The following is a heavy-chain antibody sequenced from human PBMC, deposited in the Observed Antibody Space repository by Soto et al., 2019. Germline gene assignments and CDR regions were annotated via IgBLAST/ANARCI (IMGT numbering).Heavy chain of an antibody. CDR2: IYYSGST. Sequence: PSETLSLTCTVSGGSISISSYYWGWIRQPPGKGLEWIGSIYYSGSTYYNPSLKSRVTISVDTSKNQFSLKLSSVTAADTAVYYCASEGYYGSGSYNSEDSYYYYGMDVWGQGTTVTVSS. V-gene: IGHV4-39*01. D-gene: IGHD3-10*01. J-gene: IGHJ6*02. CDR3: ASEGYYGSGSYNSEDSYYYYGMDV. CDR1: GGSISISSYY.